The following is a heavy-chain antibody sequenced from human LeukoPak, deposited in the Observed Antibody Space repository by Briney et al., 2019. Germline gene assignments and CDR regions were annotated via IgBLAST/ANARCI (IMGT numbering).Heavy chain of an antibody. J-gene: IGHJ6*03. CDR2: MNPNSGNT. V-gene: IGHV1-8*01. Sequence: ASVKVSCEASGYTFTSYYINWVRQATGQGLEWMGWMNPNSGNTGYAQKFQGRVTMTRNTSISTAYMELSSLRSEDTAVYYCARMAGGRSSREFDYYYYYMDVWGKGTTVTVSS. CDR1: GYTFTSYY. CDR3: ARMAGGRSSREFDYYYYYMDV. D-gene: IGHD2-2*01.